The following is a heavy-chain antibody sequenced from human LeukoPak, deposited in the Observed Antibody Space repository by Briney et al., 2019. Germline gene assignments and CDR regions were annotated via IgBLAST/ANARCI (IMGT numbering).Heavy chain of an antibody. CDR1: GFTFSSYA. V-gene: IGHV3-23*01. CDR2: ISGSGGST. D-gene: IGHD6-19*01. CDR3: AKDPDRYSSGWYVGEYNWFDP. J-gene: IGHJ5*02. Sequence: PGGSLRLSCAASGFTFSSYAMSWVRQAPGKGLEWVSAISGSGGSTYYADSVKGRFTISRDNSKNTLYLQMNSLRAEDTAVYYCAKDPDRYSSGWYVGEYNWFDPWGQGTLVTVSS.